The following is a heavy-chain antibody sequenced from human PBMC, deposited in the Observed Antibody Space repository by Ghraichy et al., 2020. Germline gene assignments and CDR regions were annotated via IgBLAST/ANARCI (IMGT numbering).Heavy chain of an antibody. D-gene: IGHD6-13*01. Sequence: SQTLSLTCTVSGASISSSSYYWGWIRQPPGKGLEWIGSMYYSVSTYYSPSLQSRVTISVDTSKNQFSLKLSSVTAADTAVYYCAGSNIVETGTMFFQTWGKGTLVTVSS. CDR2: MYYSVST. V-gene: IGHV4-39*01. CDR1: GASISSSSYY. CDR3: AGSNIVETGTMFFQT. J-gene: IGHJ1*01.